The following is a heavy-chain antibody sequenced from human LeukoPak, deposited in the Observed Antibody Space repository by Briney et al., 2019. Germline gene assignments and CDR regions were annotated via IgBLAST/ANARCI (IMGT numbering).Heavy chain of an antibody. V-gene: IGHV3-74*01. Sequence: GGSLRLSCAASGFTFSNHWMHWVRQAPGEGLVWVSRVNKDGSNTVYADSAKGRFSSSRDNAKNILYLQMNSLRAEDTAVYYCTRGLSPSEALDIWGQGTMVTVSS. CDR1: GFTFSNHW. J-gene: IGHJ3*02. CDR2: VNKDGSNT. D-gene: IGHD5/OR15-5a*01. CDR3: TRGLSPSEALDI.